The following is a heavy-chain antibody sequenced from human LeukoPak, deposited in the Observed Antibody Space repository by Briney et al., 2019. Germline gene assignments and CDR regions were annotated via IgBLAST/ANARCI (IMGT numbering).Heavy chain of an antibody. CDR3: ARLPLWGDAFDI. J-gene: IGHJ3*02. CDR1: GYTFTGYY. Sequence: GASVKVSCKASGYTFTGYYMHWVRQAPGQGLEWMGWINPNSGGTNYAQKFQGRVTMTRDTSTSTAYMELSRLRSDDTAVYYCARLPLWGDAFDIWGQGTMVTVSS. CDR2: INPNSGGT. D-gene: IGHD2-21*01. V-gene: IGHV1-2*02.